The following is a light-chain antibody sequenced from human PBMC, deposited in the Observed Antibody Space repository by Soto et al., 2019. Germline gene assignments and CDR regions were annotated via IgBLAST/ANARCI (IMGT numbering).Light chain of an antibody. CDR1: QSISSW. V-gene: IGKV1-5*03. CDR2: KAS. CDR3: QLYNSYPLT. J-gene: IGKJ4*01. Sequence: DMQMTRSPSTLSASVGDRVTITCRASQSISSWLAWYQQKPGKAPNLLIYKASSLESGVPSRFSGSGSGTEFTLTISSLQPDDFATYYCQLYNSYPLTFGGGTKVEIK.